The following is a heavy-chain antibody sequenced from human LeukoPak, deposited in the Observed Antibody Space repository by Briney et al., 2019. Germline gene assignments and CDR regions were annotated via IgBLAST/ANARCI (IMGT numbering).Heavy chain of an antibody. J-gene: IGHJ3*01. CDR1: GFTFSTYG. V-gene: IGHV3-21*01. CDR2: ISTSSSYI. D-gene: IGHD3-16*01. CDR3: ARDDKGLGDAFDV. Sequence: GGSLRLSCVASGFTFSTYGMSWVRQAPGKGLEWVSSISTSSSYIYYADSVKGRFTISRDNAKNSLYLQMNSLRAEDTAVYYCARDDKGLGDAFDVWGQGTMVTVSS.